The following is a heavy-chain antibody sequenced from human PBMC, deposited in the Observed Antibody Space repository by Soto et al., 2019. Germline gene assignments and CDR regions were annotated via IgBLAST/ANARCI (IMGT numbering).Heavy chain of an antibody. D-gene: IGHD3-22*01. CDR2: IDGSGATT. Sequence: GGSLRLSCAASGFTFSSFPMSWVRQTPGKGLEWVSAIDGSGATTYYADSVKGRFTVSRDNSKSILYLQMKTLRGEDTAVYYCAKKGVWSQYDTNTYYNFDSWGQGTLVTVSS. CDR3: AKKGVWSQYDTNTYYNFDS. V-gene: IGHV3-23*01. CDR1: GFTFSSFP. J-gene: IGHJ4*02.